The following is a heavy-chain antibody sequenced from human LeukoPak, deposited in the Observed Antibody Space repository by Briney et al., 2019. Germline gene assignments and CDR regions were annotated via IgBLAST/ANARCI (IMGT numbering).Heavy chain of an antibody. D-gene: IGHD4-11*01. CDR3: ARGAHDYSNYRFDY. V-gene: IGHV3-53*05. J-gene: IGHJ4*02. Sequence: PGGSLRLSCAASGVTVSSNYMSWVRQAPGKGLEWVSVIYSGGSTYYADPVKGRFTISRDNSKNTLCLQMNSLRAEDTAVYYCARGAHDYSNYRFDYWGQGTLVTVSS. CDR2: IYSGGST. CDR1: GVTVSSNY.